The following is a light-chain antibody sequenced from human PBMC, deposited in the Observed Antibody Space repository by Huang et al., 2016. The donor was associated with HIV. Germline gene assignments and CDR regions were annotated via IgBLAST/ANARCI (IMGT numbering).Light chain of an antibody. CDR2: WAS. J-gene: IGKJ1*01. Sequence: DIVMTQSPDSLVVSLGERATINCKSSQSVLYSSDKKNYLAWYQQKVGQPPKLLIYWASTRESGVPARFSGSGSGTNFTLSISGLQAEDVALYFCQQSYGHQPTFGQGTKVEIK. V-gene: IGKV4-1*01. CDR1: QSVLYSSDKKNY. CDR3: QQSYGHQPT.